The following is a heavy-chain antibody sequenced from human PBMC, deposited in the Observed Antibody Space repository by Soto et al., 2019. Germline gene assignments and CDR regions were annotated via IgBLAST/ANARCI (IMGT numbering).Heavy chain of an antibody. Sequence: QVQLQQWGAGLLKPSETLSLTCAVYGGSFSGYYWSWIRQPPGKGLEWIGEINHSGSTNYNPSLKGRVTISVDTSKNQFSLKLSSVTAADTAVYYCARGRRDGGNAGIAARRRTHTTPLDYWGQGTLVTVSS. CDR3: ARGRRDGGNAGIAARRRTHTTPLDY. CDR1: GGSFSGYY. CDR2: INHSGST. D-gene: IGHD6-6*01. J-gene: IGHJ4*02. V-gene: IGHV4-34*01.